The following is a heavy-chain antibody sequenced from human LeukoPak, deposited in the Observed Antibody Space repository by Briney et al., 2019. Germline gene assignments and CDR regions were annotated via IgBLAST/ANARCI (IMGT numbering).Heavy chain of an antibody. CDR1: GYSISSGYY. J-gene: IGHJ6*02. Sequence: SETLSLTCTVSGYSISSGYYWGWIRQPPGKGLEWIGSIYHSGSTYYNPSLKSRVTISVDTSKNQFSLKLSSVTAADTAVYYCASEQQLVLSSYYGMDVWGQGTTVTVSS. CDR3: ASEQQLVLSSYYGMDV. V-gene: IGHV4-38-2*02. D-gene: IGHD6-13*01. CDR2: IYHSGST.